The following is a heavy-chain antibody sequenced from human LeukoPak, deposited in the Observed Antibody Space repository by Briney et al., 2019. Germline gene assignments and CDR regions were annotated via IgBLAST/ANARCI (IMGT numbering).Heavy chain of an antibody. CDR3: ARHDGYCSGGRCRNWFDP. J-gene: IGHJ5*02. CDR2: IVFSEFYI. V-gene: IGHV5-10-1*01. Sequence: GEALKISSKGPGYSFTSYWISWVRQMPGRGREWRGRIVFSEFYINYSPSFQGHVTISADKSISTAYLQWSSLKASDTAMYYCARHDGYCSGGRCRNWFDPWGQGTLVTVSS. CDR1: GYSFTSYW. D-gene: IGHD2-15*01.